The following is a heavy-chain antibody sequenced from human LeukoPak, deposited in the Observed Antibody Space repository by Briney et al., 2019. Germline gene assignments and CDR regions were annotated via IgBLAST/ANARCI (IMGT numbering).Heavy chain of an antibody. Sequence: ASVKVSCKASGYTFTGYYMHGVRQAPGQGLEWMGWINPNSGGTQYAHKWQGRVTMTRATAISPAYTELIKWRSCDTAVHLCVRWEAYGDYPDYWGQGTLVTVSS. CDR1: GYTFTGYY. J-gene: IGHJ4*02. CDR3: VRWEAYGDYPDY. D-gene: IGHD4-17*01. V-gene: IGHV1-2*07. CDR2: INPNSGGT.